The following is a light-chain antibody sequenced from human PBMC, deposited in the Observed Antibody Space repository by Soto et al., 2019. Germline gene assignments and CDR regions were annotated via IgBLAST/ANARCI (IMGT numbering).Light chain of an antibody. CDR1: SSNIGRNT. J-gene: IGLJ3*02. CDR3: AAWDDSLVGV. V-gene: IGLV1-44*01. CDR2: SDY. Sequence: QSVLTQPPSASGTPGQRVSISCSGSSSNIGRNTVSWYQQLPGAAPKLLIYSDYQRPSGVPDRFSGSKSGTSASLAISGLQSDDEAEYYCAAWDDSLVGVFGGGTKLTVL.